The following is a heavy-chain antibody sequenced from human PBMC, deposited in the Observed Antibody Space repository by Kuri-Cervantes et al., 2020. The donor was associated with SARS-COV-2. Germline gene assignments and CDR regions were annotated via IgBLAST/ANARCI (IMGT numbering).Heavy chain of an antibody. J-gene: IGHJ6*02. V-gene: IGHV4-30-4*01. CDR2: IYYSGST. CDR1: GFTVSRDY. D-gene: IGHD2-2*02. CDR3: ARDRDIVVVPAAISGYYYGMDV. Sequence: LRLSCATSGFTVSRDYMSWVRQPPGKGLEWIGYIYYSGSTYYNPSLKSRVTISVDTSKNQFSLKLSSVTAADTAVYYCARDRDIVVVPAAISGYYYGMDVWGQGTTVTVSS.